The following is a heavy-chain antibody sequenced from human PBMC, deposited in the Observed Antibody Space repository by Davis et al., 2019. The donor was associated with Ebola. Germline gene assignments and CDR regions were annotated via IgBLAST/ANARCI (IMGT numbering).Heavy chain of an antibody. V-gene: IGHV3-11*01. D-gene: IGHD3-10*01. CDR1: GFTFSDYY. J-gene: IGHJ4*02. CDR2: ISSSGSTI. CDR3: TITVYYFDY. Sequence: GESLKISCAASGFTFSDYYMSWIRQAPGKGLEWVSYISSSGSTIYYADSVKGRFTISRDNAKNSLYLQMNSLKTEDTAVYYCTITVYYFDYWGRGNLVTVSS.